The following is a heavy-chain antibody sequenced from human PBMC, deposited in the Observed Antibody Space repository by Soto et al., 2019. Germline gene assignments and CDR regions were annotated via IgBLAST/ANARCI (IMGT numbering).Heavy chain of an antibody. Sequence: GGSLRLSCAASGFTFSSYGMHWVRQAPGKWLEWVAVISYDGSNKYYADSVKGRFTISRDNSKNTLYLQMNSLRAEDTAVYYCARDPGRVCSGGSCYSDYWGQGXLVTVYS. D-gene: IGHD2-15*01. V-gene: IGHV3-30*03. CDR3: ARDPGRVCSGGSCYSDY. J-gene: IGHJ4*02. CDR2: ISYDGSNK. CDR1: GFTFSSYG.